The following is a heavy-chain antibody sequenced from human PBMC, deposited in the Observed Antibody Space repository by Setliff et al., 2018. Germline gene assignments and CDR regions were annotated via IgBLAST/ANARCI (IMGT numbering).Heavy chain of an antibody. J-gene: IGHJ4*02. V-gene: IGHV4-39*07. Sequence: PSETLSLTCTVSGGSISSSSYYWGWIRQPPGKGLEWIGSIYYSGSTYYNSSLKSRVTISVDTSKNQFSLKLSSVTAADTAVYYCARRETYYNFWSGYYAYWGQGTLVTVSS. CDR3: ARRETYYNFWSGYYAY. CDR2: IYYSGST. D-gene: IGHD3-3*01. CDR1: GGSISSSSYY.